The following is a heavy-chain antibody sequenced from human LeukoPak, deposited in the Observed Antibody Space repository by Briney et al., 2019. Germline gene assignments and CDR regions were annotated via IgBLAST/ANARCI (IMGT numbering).Heavy chain of an antibody. V-gene: IGHV3-23*01. D-gene: IGHD3-22*01. Sequence: GGSLRLSCAASGFTFSSCAMNWVRQAPGKGLEWVSGISGSGGITHYADSVRGRFTISRDNSKNTLYLQMNSLRAEDTAVYYCAKENWGYNWKYDSSGSGINYWGQGTLVTVSS. CDR1: GFTFSSCA. CDR2: ISGSGGIT. CDR3: AKENWGYNWKYDSSGSGINY. J-gene: IGHJ4*02.